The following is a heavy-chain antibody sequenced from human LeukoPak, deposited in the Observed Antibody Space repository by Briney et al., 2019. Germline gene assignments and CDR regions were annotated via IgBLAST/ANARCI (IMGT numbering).Heavy chain of an antibody. CDR1: GYTFTDYY. J-gene: IGHJ4*02. V-gene: IGHV1-69-2*01. D-gene: IGHD2-21*01. Sequence: ATVKISCKASGYTFTDYYRHWVQQAPGKGLEWMGRVDPDDGETIYAEKFQGRVTITADTSTDTAYMELSSLRSEDTAVYYCASAGGDTWFAYWGQGTLVTVSS. CDR2: VDPDDGET. CDR3: ASAGGDTWFAY.